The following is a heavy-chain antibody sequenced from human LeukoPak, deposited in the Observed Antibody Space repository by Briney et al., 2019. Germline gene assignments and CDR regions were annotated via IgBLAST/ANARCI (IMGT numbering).Heavy chain of an antibody. CDR2: ISYDGSDK. J-gene: IGHJ6*02. V-gene: IGHV3-30*18. CDR3: AKYSSSSNYYYGLDV. D-gene: IGHD6-6*01. CDR1: GFTFSSYG. Sequence: RGSLRLSCAASGFTFSSYGMHWVRQAPGKGLEWVAFISYDGSDKYYADSVKGRFTISRDNSKNTLYLQMNSLTAEDTAVYYCAKYSSSSNYYYGLDVWGQGTTGTVSS.